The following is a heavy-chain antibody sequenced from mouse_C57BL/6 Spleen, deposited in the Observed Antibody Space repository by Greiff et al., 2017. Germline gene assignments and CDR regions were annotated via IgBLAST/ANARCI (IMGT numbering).Heavy chain of an antibody. CDR2: IYPGDGDT. CDR1: GYAFSSSW. CDR3: ARSPYDYDEFAY. V-gene: IGHV1-82*01. Sequence: VQLQQSGPELVKPGASVKISCKASGYAFSSSWMNWVKQRPGKGLEWIGRIYPGDGDTNYNGKFKGKATLTADKSSSTAYMQLSSLTSEDSAVYFCARSPYDYDEFAYWGQGTLVTVSA. J-gene: IGHJ3*01. D-gene: IGHD2-4*01.